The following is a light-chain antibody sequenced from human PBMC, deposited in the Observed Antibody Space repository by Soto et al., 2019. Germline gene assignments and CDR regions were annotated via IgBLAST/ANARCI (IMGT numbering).Light chain of an antibody. CDR2: DVT. V-gene: IGLV2-14*03. J-gene: IGLJ2*01. Sequence: QSALTQPASVSGSPGQSITISCTGSSSDIGTFNRVSWYQQHPGQAPKLVIYDVTHRPSGVFNRFSGSKSGNTASLTISGLQTEDDADYYCCSSTPNSALVVFGSGTKLTVL. CDR3: CSSTPNSALVV. CDR1: SSDIGTFNR.